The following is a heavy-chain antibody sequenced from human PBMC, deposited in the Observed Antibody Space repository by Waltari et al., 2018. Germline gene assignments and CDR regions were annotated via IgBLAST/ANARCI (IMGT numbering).Heavy chain of an antibody. Sequence: VQLVQSGAEVKKPGASVKVSCKASGYTFTSYGISRVRQAPGQGLEWMGLIDPEDGETVYAENFQGRVTITADRSTDTVYMELSSVRSEDTAVYYCSTRSFGVVNAFDIWGQGTMVIVSS. CDR1: GYTFTSYG. D-gene: IGHD3-3*01. CDR3: STRSFGVVNAFDI. V-gene: IGHV1-69-2*01. CDR2: IDPEDGET. J-gene: IGHJ3*02.